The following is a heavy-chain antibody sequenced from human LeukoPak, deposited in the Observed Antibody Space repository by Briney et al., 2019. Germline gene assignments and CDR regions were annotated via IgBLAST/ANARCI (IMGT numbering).Heavy chain of an antibody. CDR3: ARDPPLSGIVVVPAAPSYYYYGMDV. J-gene: IGHJ6*02. V-gene: IGHV4-4*07. CDR2: IYISGST. Sequence: SETLSLTCTVSGGSIRSYYWSWIRQPAERGLEWIGRIYISGSTNYNPSLKSRVTMSVDTSKNQFSLKLSSVTAADTAVYYCARDPPLSGIVVVPAAPSYYYYGMDVWGQGTTVTVSS. D-gene: IGHD2-2*01. CDR1: GGSIRSYY.